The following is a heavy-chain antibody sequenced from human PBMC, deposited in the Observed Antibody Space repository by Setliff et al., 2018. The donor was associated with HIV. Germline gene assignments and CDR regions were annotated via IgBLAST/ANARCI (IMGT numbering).Heavy chain of an antibody. J-gene: IGHJ4*02. Sequence: GGSLRLSCAASGFTFSNAWMNWVRQGPGKGLEWVGRIKSKTDGGTTDYAAPVKGRFTISRDDSKNTRYLQMNSLKNEDTAVYYCTTGESGFWSGYPLDYWGQGTLVTVSS. V-gene: IGHV3-15*07. D-gene: IGHD3-3*01. CDR2: IKSKTDGGTT. CDR3: TTGESGFWSGYPLDY. CDR1: GFTFSNAW.